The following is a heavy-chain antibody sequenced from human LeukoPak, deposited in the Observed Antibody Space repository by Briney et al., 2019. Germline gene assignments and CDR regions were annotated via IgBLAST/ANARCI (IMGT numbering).Heavy chain of an antibody. CDR1: GGTFSSYA. CDR3: ATEARDXXYXMDV. J-gene: IGHJ6*03. V-gene: IGHV1-69*05. D-gene: IGHD3-10*01. Sequence: ASVKVSCKASGGTFSSYAISWVRQAPGQGLEWMGRIIPIFGTANYAQKFQGRVTITTDESTSTAYMELSSLRSEDTAVYYCATEARDXXYXMDVWGXGXTXXVS. CDR2: IIPIFGTA.